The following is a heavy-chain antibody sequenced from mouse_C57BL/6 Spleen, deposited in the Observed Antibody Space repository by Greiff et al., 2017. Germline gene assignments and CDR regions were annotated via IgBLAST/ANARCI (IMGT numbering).Heavy chain of an antibody. CDR1: GYTFTSYW. CDR3: ARDGSSHYYAMDY. Sequence: VQLQQPGAELVKPGASVKLSCKASGYTFTSYWMHWVKQRPGRGLAWLGRIDPNSGGTKYNEKFKSKAKLTVDKPSSTAYMQLSSLTSEDSAVYYCARDGSSHYYAMDYWGQGTSVTVSS. V-gene: IGHV1-72*01. CDR2: IDPNSGGT. J-gene: IGHJ4*01. D-gene: IGHD1-1*01.